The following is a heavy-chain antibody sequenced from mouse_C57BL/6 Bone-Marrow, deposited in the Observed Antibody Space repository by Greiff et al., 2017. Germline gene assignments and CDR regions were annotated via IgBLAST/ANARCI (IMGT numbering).Heavy chain of an antibody. Sequence: QVQLQQSGAELARPGASVKLSCKASGYTFTSYGISWVKQRTGQGLEWIGEIYPRSGNTYYNEKFKGKATLTADKSSSTAYMELRSLTSEDAAVYFCARPPITTVVAPGVWGTGTTVTVSS. J-gene: IGHJ1*03. CDR2: IYPRSGNT. CDR1: GYTFTSYG. CDR3: ARPPITTVVAPGV. D-gene: IGHD1-1*01. V-gene: IGHV1-81*01.